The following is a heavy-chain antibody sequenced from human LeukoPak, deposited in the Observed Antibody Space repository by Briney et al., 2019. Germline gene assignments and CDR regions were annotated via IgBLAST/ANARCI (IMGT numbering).Heavy chain of an antibody. CDR2: ISGSGTYT. CDR3: ARVSTTVSTIDY. J-gene: IGHJ4*02. V-gene: IGHV3-11*06. Sequence: GGSLRLSCAASGFTFSDHYMSWIRQAPGKGLEWVSYISGSGTYTKYADSVKGRFTISRDNAKNSLDLQMNSLRAEDTAVYYCARVSTTVSTIDYWGQGTLVTVSS. CDR1: GFTFSDHY. D-gene: IGHD4-11*01.